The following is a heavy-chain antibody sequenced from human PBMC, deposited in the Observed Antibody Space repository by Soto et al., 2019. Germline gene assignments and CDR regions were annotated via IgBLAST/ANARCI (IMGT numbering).Heavy chain of an antibody. CDR2: IIPILGIA. Sequence: QVQLVQSGAEVKKPGSSVKVSCKASGGTFSSYTISWVRQAPGQGLEWMGRIIPILGIANYAQKFQVRVTITADKSTSTAYMELSSLRSEDTAVYYCASLMSSGYYYGMDVWGQGTTVTVSS. V-gene: IGHV1-69*02. J-gene: IGHJ6*02. D-gene: IGHD3-10*01. CDR3: ASLMSSGYYYGMDV. CDR1: GGTFSSYT.